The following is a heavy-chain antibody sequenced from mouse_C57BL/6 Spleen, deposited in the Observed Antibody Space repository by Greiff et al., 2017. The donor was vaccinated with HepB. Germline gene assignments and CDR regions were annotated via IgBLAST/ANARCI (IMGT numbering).Heavy chain of an antibody. J-gene: IGHJ4*01. D-gene: IGHD1-1*01. V-gene: IGHV5-4*01. Sequence: EVHLVESGGGLVKPGGSLKLSCAASGFTFSSYAMSWVRQTPEKRLEWVATISDGGSYTYYPDNVKGRLPISRDNAKNNLYLQMSHLKSEDTAMYYCAREYYGSRTGAMDYWGQGTSVTVSS. CDR3: AREYYGSRTGAMDY. CDR2: ISDGGSYT. CDR1: GFTFSSYA.